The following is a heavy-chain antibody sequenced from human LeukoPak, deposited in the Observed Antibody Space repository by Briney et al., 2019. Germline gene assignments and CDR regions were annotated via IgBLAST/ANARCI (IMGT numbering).Heavy chain of an antibody. CDR3: AKPHFDY. J-gene: IGHJ4*02. CDR1: GFTFSSYV. CDR2: IRLDGSNK. V-gene: IGHV3-30*02. Sequence: GGSLRLSCAASGFTFSSYVMHWVRQAPGKGLEWVAFIRLDGSNKYYADSVRGRFTISRDNSKNTLYLQMNSLRVEDTALYYCAKPHFDYWGQGTLVTVSS.